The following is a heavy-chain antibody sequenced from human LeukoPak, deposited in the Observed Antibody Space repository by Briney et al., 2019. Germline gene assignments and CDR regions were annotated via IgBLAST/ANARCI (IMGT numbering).Heavy chain of an antibody. Sequence: VQPGGSLRLSCAASGFTFSSYGMHWVRQAPGEGLEWVAFLRDDGSNKYYADSVKGRFTISRDNSKNTLYLQMNSLRAEDTAVYYCAKGGRYSSSLLDYWGQGTLVTVSS. V-gene: IGHV3-30*02. CDR1: GFTFSSYG. CDR2: LRDDGSNK. J-gene: IGHJ4*02. D-gene: IGHD6-13*01. CDR3: AKGGRYSSSLLDY.